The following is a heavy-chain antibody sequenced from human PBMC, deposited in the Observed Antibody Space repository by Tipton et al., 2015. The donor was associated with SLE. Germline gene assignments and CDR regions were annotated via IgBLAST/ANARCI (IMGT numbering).Heavy chain of an antibody. CDR3: ARRGYDLGGYYHYAMDV. CDR2: IYYSGRT. J-gene: IGHJ6*02. V-gene: IGHV4-31*01. Sequence: TLSLTCTASGVSISSGGFYWSWIRQHPGKGLEWIGYIYYSGRTYYNPSLKSPVTISVDTSKNLFSLKLSSVTAADTAVYYCARRGYDLGGYYHYAMDVWGQGTTVTVFS. D-gene: IGHD2-15*01. CDR1: GVSISSGGFY.